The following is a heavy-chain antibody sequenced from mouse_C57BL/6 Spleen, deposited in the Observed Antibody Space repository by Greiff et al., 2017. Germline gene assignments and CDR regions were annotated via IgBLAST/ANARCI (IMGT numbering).Heavy chain of an antibody. CDR1: GYTFTSYW. D-gene: IGHD1-1*02. CDR2: IDPNSGGT. CDR3: ARWGGGCYWAY. Sequence: QVQLQQPGAELVKPGASVKLSCKASGYTFTSYWMHWVKQRPGRGLGWIGRIDPNSGGTKYNEKFKSKATLTVDKPSSTAYMKLSGLTSEDSAVYYCARWGGGCYWAYWGQGTLVTVSA. J-gene: IGHJ3*01. V-gene: IGHV1-72*01.